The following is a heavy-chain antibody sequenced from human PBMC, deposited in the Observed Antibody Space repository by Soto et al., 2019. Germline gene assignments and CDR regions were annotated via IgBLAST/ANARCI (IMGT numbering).Heavy chain of an antibody. J-gene: IGHJ4*02. Sequence: GSLRLSCAASGFTFSSYSMNWVRQAPGKGLEWVSSISSSSSYIYYADSVKGRFTISRDNAKNSLYLQMNSLRAEDTAVYYCAREYYYDSSGYYSTPLAYWGQGTLVTVSS. CDR2: ISSSSSYI. D-gene: IGHD3-22*01. CDR3: AREYYYDSSGYYSTPLAY. CDR1: GFTFSSYS. V-gene: IGHV3-21*01.